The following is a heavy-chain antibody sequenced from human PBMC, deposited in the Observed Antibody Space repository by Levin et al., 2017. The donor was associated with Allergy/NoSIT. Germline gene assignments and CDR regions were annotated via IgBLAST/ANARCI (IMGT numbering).Heavy chain of an antibody. CDR1: GGSISSGGYS. CDR3: ARVAGYSYGYYFDY. CDR2: IYLSGST. D-gene: IGHD5-18*01. V-gene: IGHV4-30-2*01. J-gene: IGHJ4*02. Sequence: SQTLSLTCAVSGGSISSGGYSWSWIRQPPGKGLEWIGNIYLSGSTYYNPSLKSRVTISVDRSKNQFSLNLSSVAAEDTAVYYCARVAGYSYGYYFDYWGQGTLVTVSS.